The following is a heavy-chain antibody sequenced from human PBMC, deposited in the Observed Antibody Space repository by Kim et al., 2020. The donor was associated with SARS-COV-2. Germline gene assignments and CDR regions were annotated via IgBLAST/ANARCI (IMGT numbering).Heavy chain of an antibody. D-gene: IGHD2-2*03. J-gene: IGHJ4*02. CDR3: ARLTGYCSSTSCSQFDY. V-gene: IGHV1-18*01. CDR1: GYTFTSYG. Sequence: ASVKVSCKASGYTFTSYGISWVRQAPGQGLEWMGWISAYNGNTNYAQKLQGRVTMTTDTSTSTAYMELRSLRSDGTAVYYCARLTGYCSSTSCSQFDYWGQGTLVTVSS. CDR2: ISAYNGNT.